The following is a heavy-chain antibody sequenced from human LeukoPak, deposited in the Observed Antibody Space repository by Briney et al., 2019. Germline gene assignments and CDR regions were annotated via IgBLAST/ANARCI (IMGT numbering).Heavy chain of an antibody. CDR1: GFTFSNYW. CDR3: ARDLFVVAIGAYLRSGY. D-gene: IGHD2-15*01. J-gene: IGHJ4*02. CDR2: IKQDGSER. Sequence: GGSLRLSCAASGFTFSNYWMTWVRQAPGKGLEWVANIKQDGSERNHADSVKGRFTISRDNARSSVYLQMHSLRAEDTAVYYCARDLFVVAIGAYLRSGYWGQGTLVTVSS. V-gene: IGHV3-7*05.